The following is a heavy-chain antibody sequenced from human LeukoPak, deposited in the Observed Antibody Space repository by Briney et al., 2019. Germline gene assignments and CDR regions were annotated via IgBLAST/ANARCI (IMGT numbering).Heavy chain of an antibody. CDR3: AKDKLSSWYLWHWFDP. D-gene: IGHD6-13*01. CDR2: ISYDGSNK. Sequence: GGSLRLSCAASGFTFSSYAMHWVRQAPGKGLEWVAVISYDGSNKYYADSVEGRFTISRDNSKNTLYLQMNSLRAADTAVYYCAKDKLSSWYLWHWFDPWGQGTLVTVSS. V-gene: IGHV3-30-3*01. J-gene: IGHJ5*02. CDR1: GFTFSSYA.